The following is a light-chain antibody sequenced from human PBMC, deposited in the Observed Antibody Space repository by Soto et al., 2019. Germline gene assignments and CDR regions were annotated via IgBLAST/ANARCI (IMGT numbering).Light chain of an antibody. CDR1: QSVSTNY. CDR3: QQYGNSLYA. Sequence: ELVLTQSPGTLSLSPGERATLSCRASQSVSTNYLAWYQQTTGQARRLLIYDASSRDTGIPDRFSGSVSGTDFNLTVSRLEPEDLAVYYCQQYGNSLYAFGQGTKLEIK. J-gene: IGKJ2*01. CDR2: DAS. V-gene: IGKV3-20*01.